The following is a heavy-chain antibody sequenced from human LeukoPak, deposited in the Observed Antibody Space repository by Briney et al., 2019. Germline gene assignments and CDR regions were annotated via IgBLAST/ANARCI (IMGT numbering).Heavy chain of an antibody. J-gene: IGHJ4*02. CDR3: ARVGARITMVRGGINKYYFDY. CDR1: GYTFTGYY. CDR2: INPNSGDT. V-gene: IGHV1-2*02. D-gene: IGHD3-10*01. Sequence: ASVKVSCKASGYTFTGYYMHWVRQAPGQGLEWMGWINPNSGDTNYAQKFQGRVTMTRDTSISTAYMELSRLRSDDTAVYYCARVGARITMVRGGINKYYFDYWGQGTLVTVCS.